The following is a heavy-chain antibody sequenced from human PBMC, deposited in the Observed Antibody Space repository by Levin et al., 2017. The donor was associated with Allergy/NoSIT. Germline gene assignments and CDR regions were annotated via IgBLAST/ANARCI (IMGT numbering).Heavy chain of an antibody. V-gene: IGHV4-39*01. D-gene: IGHD6-19*01. CDR2: IYYSGST. CDR3: ARHILVSGWYNWFDP. J-gene: IGHJ5*02. CDR1: GVSISTSSYY. Sequence: SETLSLTCTVSGVSISTSSYYWGWIRQPPGKGREWIGSIYYSGSTYYSPSLESRVTISVDTSKNQFSLQLSSVTAADTAMYYCARHILVSGWYNWFDPWGQGTLLTVSS.